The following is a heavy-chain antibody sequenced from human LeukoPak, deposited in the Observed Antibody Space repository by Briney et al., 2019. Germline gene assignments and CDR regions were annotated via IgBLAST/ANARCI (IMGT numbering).Heavy chain of an antibody. J-gene: IGHJ3*02. D-gene: IGHD2-15*01. CDR1: GYTFISYG. Sequence: GASVKVSCKASGYTFISYGIIWVRQAPGQGLEWMGWISAHEGNTKYAQNLQGRVTMTTDTSTSTAYMELRSLRSDDTAVYFCAREICSGGSCYPDAFDIWGQGTMVTVSS. CDR3: AREICSGGSCYPDAFDI. CDR2: ISAHEGNT. V-gene: IGHV1-18*01.